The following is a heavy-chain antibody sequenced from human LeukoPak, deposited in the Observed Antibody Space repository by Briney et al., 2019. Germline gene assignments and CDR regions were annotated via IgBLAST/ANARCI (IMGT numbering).Heavy chain of an antibody. D-gene: IGHD5-12*01. V-gene: IGHV3-7*01. CDR2: IKHDESET. CDR1: GFTFSGYS. Sequence: GGSLRLSCAASGFTFSGYSMNWVRQAPGKGLEWVANIKHDESETNYADSVKGRFTISRDNARNSLYLQMDSLRVEDTAVYYCARDWGSTGYDLYDSWGQGTLVTVSS. J-gene: IGHJ4*02. CDR3: ARDWGSTGYDLYDS.